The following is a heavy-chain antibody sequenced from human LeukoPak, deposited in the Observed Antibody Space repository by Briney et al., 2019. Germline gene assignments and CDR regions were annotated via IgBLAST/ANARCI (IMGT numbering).Heavy chain of an antibody. CDR2: IYHSGST. J-gene: IGHJ4*02. V-gene: IGHV4-30-2*01. CDR3: ATSYYDSSGPRGFDY. D-gene: IGHD3-22*01. CDR1: GGSISSGGYS. Sequence: SQTLSLTCAVSGGSISSGGYSWSWIRQPPGKGLEWIGYIYHSGSTYYNPSLKSRVTISVDRSKNQFSLKLSSVTAADTAVYYCATSYYDSSGPRGFDYWGQGTLVTVSS.